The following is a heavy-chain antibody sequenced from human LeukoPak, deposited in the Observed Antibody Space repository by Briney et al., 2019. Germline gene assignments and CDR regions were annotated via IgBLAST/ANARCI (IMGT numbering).Heavy chain of an antibody. Sequence: GGSLRLSCAASGFTFSSYSMNWVRQAPGKGLEWVSSISSSSSYIYYADSVKGRFTISRDNAKNSLYLQMNSLRAEDTAVYYCARDCSSTGCYDYWGQGTLVTVSS. CDR1: GFTFSSYS. D-gene: IGHD2-2*01. CDR2: ISSSSSYI. J-gene: IGHJ4*02. V-gene: IGHV3-21*01. CDR3: ARDCSSTGCYDY.